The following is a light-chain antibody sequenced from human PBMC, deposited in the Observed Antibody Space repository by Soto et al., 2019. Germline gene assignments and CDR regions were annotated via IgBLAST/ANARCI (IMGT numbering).Light chain of an antibody. Sequence: EIVLTQSPGTLSLSPGERATLSCRASQSVSSNKLAWYQQKPGQAPRLLIHGATFRATAVPDRFSGSGSGTDFTLTISSLEPEDFAVYHCQQYGNPPTFGQGTKVEIK. V-gene: IGKV3-20*01. J-gene: IGKJ1*01. CDR1: QSVSSNK. CDR2: GAT. CDR3: QQYGNPPT.